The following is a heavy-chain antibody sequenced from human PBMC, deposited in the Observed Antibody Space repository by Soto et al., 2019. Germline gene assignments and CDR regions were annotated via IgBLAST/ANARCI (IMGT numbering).Heavy chain of an antibody. CDR2: IYPGDSDT. Sequence: SGESLKISCNGSGYSFTSYWIGWVRQMPGKGLEWMGIIYPGDSDTRYSPSFQGQVTISADKSISTAYLQWSSLKASDTAMYYCARHGLGYCSGGSCDEGAFDIWGQGTMVTVSS. J-gene: IGHJ3*02. CDR1: GYSFTSYW. D-gene: IGHD2-15*01. CDR3: ARHGLGYCSGGSCDEGAFDI. V-gene: IGHV5-51*01.